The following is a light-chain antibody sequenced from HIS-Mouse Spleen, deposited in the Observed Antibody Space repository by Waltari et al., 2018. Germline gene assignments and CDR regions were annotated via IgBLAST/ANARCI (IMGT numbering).Light chain of an antibody. Sequence: QSVLTQPPSASGTPGQRVTISWSGSSSNIGSNYVYWYQQLPGTAPKLLIYRNNQRPSGVPDRFSGSKSGTSASLAISGLRSEDEADYYCAAWDDSLSGPVFGGGIKLTVL. CDR3: AAWDDSLSGPV. V-gene: IGLV1-47*01. CDR2: RNN. J-gene: IGLJ3*02. CDR1: SSNIGSNY.